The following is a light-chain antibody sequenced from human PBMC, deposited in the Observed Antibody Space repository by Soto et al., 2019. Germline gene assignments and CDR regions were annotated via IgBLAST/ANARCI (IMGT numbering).Light chain of an antibody. CDR2: LGS. CDR3: MQALQTLWT. J-gene: IGKJ2*02. CDR1: QSLLHSNGYNY. V-gene: IGKV2-28*01. Sequence: DLVMTQSPLSLPVTPGEPASISCRSSQSLLHSNGYNYLDWYLQKPGQSPQLLIYLGSNRASGVPDGFSGSGSGPDFTLKISRVEAEDVGVYYCMQALQTLWTFGQGTKLEIK.